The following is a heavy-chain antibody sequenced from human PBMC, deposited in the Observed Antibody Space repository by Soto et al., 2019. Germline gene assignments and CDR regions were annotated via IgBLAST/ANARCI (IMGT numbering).Heavy chain of an antibody. CDR1: GDSVSSDITS. CDR2: TYYRSKWFH. D-gene: IGHD3-10*01. Sequence: SQTLSLTSAISGDSVSSDITSWNWIRQSPSRGLEWLGRTYYRSKWFHDYAASVKSRITINPDTSKNQFSLELNSMTPEDTAVYYCARGNALDVWGQGTVVTVSS. CDR3: ARGNALDV. V-gene: IGHV6-1*01. J-gene: IGHJ3*01.